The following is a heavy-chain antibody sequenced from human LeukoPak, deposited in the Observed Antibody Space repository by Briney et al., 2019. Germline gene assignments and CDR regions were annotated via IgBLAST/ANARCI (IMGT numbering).Heavy chain of an antibody. D-gene: IGHD6-13*01. CDR1: GYTFTSYV. V-gene: IGHV1-18*01. Sequence: ASVKVSCKASGYTFTSYVISWVRQAPGQGLEWRGWISAYNGNTNYAQKLQGRVTMTTDTSTSTAYMELRSLRSDDTAVYYCARGYSSSWYEPFDYWGQGTLVTVSS. J-gene: IGHJ4*02. CDR2: ISAYNGNT. CDR3: ARGYSSSWYEPFDY.